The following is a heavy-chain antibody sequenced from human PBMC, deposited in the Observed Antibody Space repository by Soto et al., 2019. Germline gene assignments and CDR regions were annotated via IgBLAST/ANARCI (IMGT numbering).Heavy chain of an antibody. V-gene: IGHV1-69*01. CDR3: ARSQGIITSLEIYYYYYYGMDV. CDR1: GGTFSSYA. Sequence: QVQLVQSGAEVKKPGSSVKVSCKASGGTFSSYAISWVRQAPGQGLEWMGGIIPIPGTANYAQKFQGRVTITADESTSTAYMELSSLRSEDTAVYYCARSQGIITSLEIYYYYYYGMDVWGQGTTVTVSS. CDR2: IIPIPGTA. J-gene: IGHJ6*02. D-gene: IGHD2-2*01.